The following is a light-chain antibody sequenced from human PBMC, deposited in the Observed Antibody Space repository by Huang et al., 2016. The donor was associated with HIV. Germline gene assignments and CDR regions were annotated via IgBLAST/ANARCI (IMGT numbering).Light chain of an antibody. CDR3: QQSYSTPLT. V-gene: IGKV1-39*01. CDR2: AAS. J-gene: IGKJ4*01. Sequence: DIQMTQSPSSLSASVGDRVTITCRASQSISSYLNWYQQTPGKAPNLLIYAASSLQSGVPSRFSGSGYGTDFTLTISSLQPEDFATYYCQQSYSTPLTFGGGTKVEIK. CDR1: QSISSY.